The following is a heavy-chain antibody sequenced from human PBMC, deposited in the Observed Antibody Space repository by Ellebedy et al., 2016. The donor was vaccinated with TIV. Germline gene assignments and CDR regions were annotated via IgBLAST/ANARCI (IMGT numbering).Heavy chain of an antibody. D-gene: IGHD3-10*01. CDR1: GFTFSSYA. CDR2: ISGSGGST. CDR3: AKAGGSGSYYVNDYYYYGMDV. Sequence: GESLKISXAASGFTFSSYAMSWVRQAPGKGLEWVSAISGSGGSTYYADSVKGRFTISRDNSKNTLYLQMNSLRAEDTAVYYCAKAGGSGSYYVNDYYYYGMDVWGQGTTVTVSS. V-gene: IGHV3-23*01. J-gene: IGHJ6*02.